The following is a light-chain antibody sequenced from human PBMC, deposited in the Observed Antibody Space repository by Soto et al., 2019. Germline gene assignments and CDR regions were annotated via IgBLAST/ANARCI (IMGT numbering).Light chain of an antibody. V-gene: IGKV3-20*01. Sequence: ETVLTQSPVTLSVSPGDTATLSCGASQSLSSNFLAWYQQKPGQAPRILIYGASSRATGIPDRFSGTGSETDFTLAVNSLEPEDFAVYYCQQYENSPITFGQGTRLEIK. CDR2: GAS. CDR1: QSLSSNF. J-gene: IGKJ5*01. CDR3: QQYENSPIT.